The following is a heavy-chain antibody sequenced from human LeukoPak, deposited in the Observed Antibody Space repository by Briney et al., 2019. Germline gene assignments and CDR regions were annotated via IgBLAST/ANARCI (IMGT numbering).Heavy chain of an antibody. Sequence: TSETLSLTCTVSGGSISSYYWSWIRQPAGKGLEWIGRIYTSGSTNYNPSLKSRVTMSVDTSKNQFPLKLSSVTAADTAVYYCARERHCSSTSCLIDYYYMDVWGKGTTVTISS. J-gene: IGHJ6*03. CDR1: GGSISSYY. D-gene: IGHD2-2*01. CDR3: ARERHCSSTSCLIDYYYMDV. CDR2: IYTSGST. V-gene: IGHV4-4*07.